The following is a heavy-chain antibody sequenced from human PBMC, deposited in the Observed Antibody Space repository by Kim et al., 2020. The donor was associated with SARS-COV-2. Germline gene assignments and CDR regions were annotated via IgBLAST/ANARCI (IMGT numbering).Heavy chain of an antibody. CDR2: ILYDGSNK. Sequence: GGSLRLSCAASGFTFSSYGMHWVRQAPGKGLEWVAVILYDGSNKYYADSVKGRFTISRDNSKNTLYLQMNSLRAEDTAVYYCARVSQNYDFWSGDFDYWGQGTLVTVSS. CDR1: GFTFSSYG. CDR3: ARVSQNYDFWSGDFDY. J-gene: IGHJ4*02. D-gene: IGHD3-3*01. V-gene: IGHV3-33*01.